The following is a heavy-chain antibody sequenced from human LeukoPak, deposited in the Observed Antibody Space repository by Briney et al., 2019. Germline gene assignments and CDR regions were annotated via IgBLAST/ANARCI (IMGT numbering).Heavy chain of an antibody. CDR2: INHSGST. Sequence: PSESLSLTCAVYGGSFSGYYWSWSRQPPGKGLEWIGEINHSGSTNYNPSLKSRVTISVDTSKNQFSLKLSSVTAADTAVYYCARVMLAYCGGDCYAWVFDYWGQGTLVTVSS. D-gene: IGHD2-21*02. J-gene: IGHJ4*03. CDR3: ARVMLAYCGGDCYAWVFDY. CDR1: GGSFSGYY. V-gene: IGHV4-34*01.